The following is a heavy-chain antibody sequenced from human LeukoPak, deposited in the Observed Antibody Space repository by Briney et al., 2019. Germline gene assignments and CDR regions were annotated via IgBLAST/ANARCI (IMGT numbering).Heavy chain of an antibody. J-gene: IGHJ3*02. V-gene: IGHV5-51*01. Sequence: GASLQISCKGSGSSFTSYWIGWVRQLPGKGLEWMGIIYPGDSDTRYSPSFQGQVTISADKSISTAYLQWSSLKASDTAMYYCARAPDLDIVVVYDAFDIWGQGAMVTVSS. CDR2: IYPGDSDT. D-gene: IGHD2-2*01. CDR3: ARAPDLDIVVVYDAFDI. CDR1: GSSFTSYW.